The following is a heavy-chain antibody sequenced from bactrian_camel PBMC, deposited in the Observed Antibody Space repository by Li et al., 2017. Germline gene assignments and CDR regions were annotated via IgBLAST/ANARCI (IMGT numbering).Heavy chain of an antibody. J-gene: IGHJ6*01. Sequence: HVQLVESGGGLVQAGSSLKLSCVASHFTFSNSRNCMGWFRQAPGKEREAVAAIYTRLSSIYYADSVKGRFTISHDNNWNTLNLQMERLKPEDTAIYYCAADTGVRSSCRDPAGDTGYWGQGTQVTVS. D-gene: IGHD6*01. CDR2: IYTRLSSI. V-gene: IGHV3-3*01. CDR3: AADTGVRSSCRDPAGDTGY. CDR1: HFTFSNSRNC.